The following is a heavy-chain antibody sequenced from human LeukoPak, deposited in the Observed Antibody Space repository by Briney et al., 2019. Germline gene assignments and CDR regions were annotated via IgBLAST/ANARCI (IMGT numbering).Heavy chain of an antibody. CDR1: GDSVSSTNYY. V-gene: IGHV4-61*01. D-gene: IGHD4-23*01. Sequence: SETLSLTCTVSGDSVSSTNYYWSWIRQSPGKGREWFGYFYYSGSTNYNPSLKSRVTISVDTSKNQFSLKLSSVTAADTALYYCARDGPYGGKPFDYWGQGTLVTVSS. J-gene: IGHJ4*02. CDR3: ARDGPYGGKPFDY. CDR2: FYYSGST.